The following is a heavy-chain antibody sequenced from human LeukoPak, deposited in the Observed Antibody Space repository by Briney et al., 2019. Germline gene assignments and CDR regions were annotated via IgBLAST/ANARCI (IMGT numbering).Heavy chain of an antibody. Sequence: SQTLSLTCAISGDSVSSNSAAWNWIRQSPSRGLEWLGRTYYRSKWYNDYAVSVKSRITINPDTSKNQFSLKLSSVTAADTAVYYCARGRNKVAGTLGSRYYYYYMDVWGKGTTVTVSS. CDR2: TYYRSKWYN. D-gene: IGHD6-19*01. J-gene: IGHJ6*03. CDR3: ARGRNKVAGTLGSRYYYYYMDV. CDR1: GDSVSSNSAA. V-gene: IGHV6-1*01.